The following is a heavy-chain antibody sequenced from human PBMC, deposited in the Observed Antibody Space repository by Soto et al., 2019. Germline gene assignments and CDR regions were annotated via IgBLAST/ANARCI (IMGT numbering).Heavy chain of an antibody. V-gene: IGHV3-74*01. D-gene: IGHD3-10*01. CDR2: VDPGATRT. CDR3: GRGGQGLADY. J-gene: IGHJ4*02. CDR1: GFTFSNYW. Sequence: EVLLVESGGGLVQPGGALRLSCAASGFTFSNYWMHWVRQTPGKGLVWVSRVDPGATRTDYADSVEGRFTVSRDDAENTLHLQMDSLTAEDTGVYYCGRGGQGLADYWGQGTLVTVSS.